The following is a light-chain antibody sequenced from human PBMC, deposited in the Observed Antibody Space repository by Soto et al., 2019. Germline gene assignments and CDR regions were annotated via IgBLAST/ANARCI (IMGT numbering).Light chain of an antibody. CDR2: GAS. CDR3: QQYQNWPPLT. J-gene: IGKJ4*01. CDR1: QSVSRN. Sequence: EIVMTQSPATLSVSPGERATLSCRASQSVSRNLAWDQQKPGQAPRLLIYGASTRATAIPARFSGSGSGTEFTLTISSLQSEDFAVYYCQQYQNWPPLTFGGGTKVEIK. V-gene: IGKV3-15*01.